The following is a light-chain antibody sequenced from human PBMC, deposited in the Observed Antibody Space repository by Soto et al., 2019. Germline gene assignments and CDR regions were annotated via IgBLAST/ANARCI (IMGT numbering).Light chain of an antibody. V-gene: IGKV1-39*01. CDR2: DAS. CDR3: QQSYRVPPT. CDR1: QRIMTS. J-gene: IGKJ2*01. Sequence: DVQMTQSPSSLSASVGDRVTITCRAIQRIMTSLNWYQQKQGKAPKFLIYDASSLQSEVPSRFSGSGSGTDFTLTISNLQPEDFATYHCQQSYRVPPTFGQGTKLEI.